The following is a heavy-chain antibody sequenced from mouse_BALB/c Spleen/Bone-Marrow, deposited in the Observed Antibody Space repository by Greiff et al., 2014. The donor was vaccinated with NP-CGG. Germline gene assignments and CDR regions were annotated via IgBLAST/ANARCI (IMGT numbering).Heavy chain of an antibody. CDR1: GFTFSDFY. CDR3: ARSGERYGAMDY. D-gene: IGHD1-1*02. CDR2: ISDGGTYT. Sequence: EVQVVESGGDLVKPGGSLKLSCAASGFTFSDFYMFWFRQTPEKRLEWVATISDGGTYTYYPDSVKGRFTISRDNAKNNLYLQMSSLKSEDTAMYYCARSGERYGAMDYWGQGTSVTVSS. J-gene: IGHJ4*01. V-gene: IGHV5-4*02.